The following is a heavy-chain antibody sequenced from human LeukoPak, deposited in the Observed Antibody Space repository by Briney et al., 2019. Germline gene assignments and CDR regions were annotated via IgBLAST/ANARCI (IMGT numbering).Heavy chain of an antibody. CDR3: AREKQVRDTAMPAGYYYYMDV. D-gene: IGHD5-18*01. Sequence: ASVTVSCKASGYTFTGYYMHWVRQAPGQGLEWMGWINPNSGGTNYAQKFQGRVTMTRDTSISTAYMELSRLRSDDTAVYYCAREKQVRDTAMPAGYYYYMDVWGKGTTVTVSS. V-gene: IGHV1-2*02. CDR2: INPNSGGT. CDR1: GYTFTGYY. J-gene: IGHJ6*03.